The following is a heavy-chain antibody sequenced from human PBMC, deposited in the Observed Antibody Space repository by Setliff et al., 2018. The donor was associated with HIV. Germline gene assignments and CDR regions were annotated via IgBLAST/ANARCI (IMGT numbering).Heavy chain of an antibody. D-gene: IGHD3-9*01. J-gene: IGHJ3*02. V-gene: IGHV1-2*05. CDR1: GYTFTGYF. CDR3: ARAYGGLPGYYITTFDI. CDR2: INPNTGDT. Sequence: SVKVSCXASGYTFTGYFINWGRQAPGQGLDWMGRINPNTGDTNYSQKFQDRVTMTRDTSLNTAYMALSRLRSDDXXXYNCARAYGGLPGYYITTFDIWGQGTMVTVSS.